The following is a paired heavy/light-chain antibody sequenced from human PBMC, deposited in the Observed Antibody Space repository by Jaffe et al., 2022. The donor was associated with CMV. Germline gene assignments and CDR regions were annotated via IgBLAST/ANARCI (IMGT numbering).Light chain of an antibody. CDR2: KAS. V-gene: IGKV1-5*03. J-gene: IGKJ1*01. Sequence: DIQMTQSPSTLSASIGDRVTITCRASQSITIWLAWFQQRPGKAPKLLIQKASTLQSGVPSRFSGSGSGTDFTLTISSLQPEDFATYYCQQYASLSRTFGQGTKVEIK. CDR1: QSITIW. CDR3: QQYASLSRT.
Heavy chain of an antibody. V-gene: IGHV3-48*02. Sequence: EVQLVGSGGGLVQSGGSLRLSCTASGFTFSSYTMNWVRQAPGEGLEWVSSISTTSTQYYADSVRGRFTISRDDAKNSLYLQMNSLRDEDTAVYYCAKSDCGDDCRLTDYWGQGTLVTVSS. CDR3: AKSDCGDDCRLTDY. CDR2: ISTTSTQ. J-gene: IGHJ4*02. CDR1: GFTFSSYT. D-gene: IGHD2-21*02.